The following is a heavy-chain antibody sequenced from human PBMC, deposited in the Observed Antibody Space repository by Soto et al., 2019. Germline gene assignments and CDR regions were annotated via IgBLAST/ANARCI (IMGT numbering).Heavy chain of an antibody. Sequence: EVQLLESGGGLVQPGGSLRLSCAASGFTFSSYAMSWVRQAPGKGLEWVSAISVSGGSTYYADSVKGRFTISRDNSKNTLYLQMNSLRAEDRAVYYCAKGSGSGWFSSWGQGTLVTVSS. CDR2: ISVSGGST. V-gene: IGHV3-23*01. CDR1: GFTFSSYA. D-gene: IGHD6-13*01. J-gene: IGHJ4*02. CDR3: AKGSGSGWFSS.